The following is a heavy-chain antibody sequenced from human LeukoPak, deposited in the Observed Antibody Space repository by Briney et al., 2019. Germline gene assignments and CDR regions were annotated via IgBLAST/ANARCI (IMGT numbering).Heavy chain of an antibody. Sequence: ASVKVSCKGSGYTFNSYGISWVRQAPGQGLEWMGWISAYNGNTNYAQKLQGRVTMTTDTSASTAYMELRSLRSDDTAVYYCAREGFDGSGYYKFPFDYWGQGTLVTVSS. V-gene: IGHV1-18*01. D-gene: IGHD3-22*01. J-gene: IGHJ4*02. CDR2: ISAYNGNT. CDR3: AREGFDGSGYYKFPFDY. CDR1: GYTFNSYG.